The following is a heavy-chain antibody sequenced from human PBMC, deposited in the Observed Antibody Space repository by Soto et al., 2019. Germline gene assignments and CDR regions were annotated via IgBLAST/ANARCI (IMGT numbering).Heavy chain of an antibody. D-gene: IGHD2-15*01. CDR2: IIPIFGTS. CDR3: ARDRGHCRGCTCYPDIFDY. Sequence: QGQLVQSGAEVKQPGSSVKVSCKASGDTFSSYAYTWVRQAPGQGLEWMGGIIPIFGTSNYAQKFQGRVTITADESTSTAYMELNSLRSEDTAVYYCARDRGHCRGCTCYPDIFDYWGQGTLVTVSS. CDR1: GDTFSSYA. J-gene: IGHJ4*02. V-gene: IGHV1-69*01.